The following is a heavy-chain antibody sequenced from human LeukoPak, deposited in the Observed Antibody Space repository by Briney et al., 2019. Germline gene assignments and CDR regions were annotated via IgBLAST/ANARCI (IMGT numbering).Heavy chain of an antibody. CDR1: GFTFSSYE. Sequence: GGSLRLSCAASGFTFSSYEMNWVRQAPGKGLEWVAVISHDGNLKYYGDSVKGRFTISRDNSRNTLYLQMNSLGAEDTALYYCSLGMGSTWYGNNFDYWGQGTLVTVSS. D-gene: IGHD6-13*01. CDR3: SLGMGSTWYGNNFDY. V-gene: IGHV3-30*03. CDR2: ISHDGNLK. J-gene: IGHJ4*02.